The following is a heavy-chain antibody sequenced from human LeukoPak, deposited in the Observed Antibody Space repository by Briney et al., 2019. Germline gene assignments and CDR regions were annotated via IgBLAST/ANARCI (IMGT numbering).Heavy chain of an antibody. CDR2: IKTDGSIA. D-gene: IGHD4-11*01. CDR3: ARARNNAFDI. V-gene: IGHV3-74*01. J-gene: IGHJ3*02. Sequence: PGGSLRLSCAASGFTFSSYAMHWVRQAPGKGLVWVSFIKTDGSIAAYADSVKGRFTISRDNAKNTLYLQMNSLRAEDTAVYYCARARNNAFDIWGQGTMVTVSS. CDR1: GFTFSSYA.